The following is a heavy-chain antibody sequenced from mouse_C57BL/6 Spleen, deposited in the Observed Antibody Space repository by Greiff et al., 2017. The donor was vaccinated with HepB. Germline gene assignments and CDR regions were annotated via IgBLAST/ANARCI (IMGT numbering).Heavy chain of an antibody. CDR2: IYPGSGST. Sequence: QVQLQQPGAELVKPGASVKMSCKASGYTFTSYWITWVKQRPGQGLEWIGDIYPGSGSTNYNEKFKSKATLTVDTSSSTAYMQLSSLTSEDSAVYYCARETVVAPCWYFDVWGTGTTVTVSS. D-gene: IGHD1-1*01. CDR1: GYTFTSYW. CDR3: ARETVVAPCWYFDV. J-gene: IGHJ1*03. V-gene: IGHV1-55*01.